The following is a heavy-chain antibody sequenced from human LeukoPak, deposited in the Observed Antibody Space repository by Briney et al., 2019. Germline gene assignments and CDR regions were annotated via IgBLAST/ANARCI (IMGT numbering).Heavy chain of an antibody. CDR2: MNPNSGNT. V-gene: IGHV1-8*01. Sequence: ASVKVSCKASGYTFTSYDINWVRQATGQGLEWMGWMNPNSGNTGYAQKLQGRVTMTTDTSTSTAYMELRSLRSDDTAVYYCASGSSGWYLMDVWGKGTTVTVSS. CDR3: ASGSSGWYLMDV. CDR1: GYTFTSYD. J-gene: IGHJ6*04. D-gene: IGHD6-19*01.